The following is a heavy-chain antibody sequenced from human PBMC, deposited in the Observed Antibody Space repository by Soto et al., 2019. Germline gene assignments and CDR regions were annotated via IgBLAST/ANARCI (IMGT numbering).Heavy chain of an antibody. V-gene: IGHV3-15*07. J-gene: IGHJ5*02. CDR3: TTSHLRSSWYSWFDP. CDR1: GFTFSNAW. D-gene: IGHD6-13*01. CDR2: IKSKTDGGTT. Sequence: PWGSLRLSCAASGFTFSNAWMNWVRQAPGKGLEWVGRIKSKTDGGTTDYAAPVKGRFTISRDDSKNTLYLQMNSLKTEDTAVYYCTTSHLRSSWYSWFDPWGQGTLVTVSS.